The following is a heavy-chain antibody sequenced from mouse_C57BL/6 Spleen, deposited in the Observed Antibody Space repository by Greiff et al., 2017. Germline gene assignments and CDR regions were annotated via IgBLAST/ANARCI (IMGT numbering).Heavy chain of an antibody. V-gene: IGHV1-81*01. D-gene: IGHD2-4*01. CDR1: GYTFTSYG. CDR2: IYPRSGNT. Sequence: QVHVKQSGAELARPGASVKLSCKASGYTFTSYGISWVKQRTGQGLEWIGEIYPRSGNTYYNEKFKGKATLTADKSSSTAYMELRSLTSEDSAVYFCARYDYDLYYFDYWGQGTTLTVSS. J-gene: IGHJ2*01. CDR3: ARYDYDLYYFDY.